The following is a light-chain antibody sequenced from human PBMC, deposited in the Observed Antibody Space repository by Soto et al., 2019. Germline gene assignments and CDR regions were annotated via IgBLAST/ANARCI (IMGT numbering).Light chain of an antibody. CDR3: QSYDSSLSWV. Sequence: QSALTQPASVSGSPEQSITISCTGTSSDVGAYNLVSWYQQHPGKAPRLIIYEGSKRPSGISHRFSGSKSDNTASLTISGLRAEDEADYYCQSYDSSLSWVFGGGTKLTVL. CDR1: SSDVGAYNL. V-gene: IGLV2-14*02. CDR2: EGS. J-gene: IGLJ3*02.